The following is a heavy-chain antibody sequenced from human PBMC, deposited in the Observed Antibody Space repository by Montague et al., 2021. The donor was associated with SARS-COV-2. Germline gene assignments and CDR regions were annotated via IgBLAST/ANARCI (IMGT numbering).Heavy chain of an antibody. J-gene: IGHJ4*02. CDR2: ISASGAYI. CDR1: GFNFNDYS. D-gene: IGHD2-15*01. V-gene: IGHV3-21*01. CDR3: ARVGYCSSGRCYSGTYYFDS. Sequence: SLRLSWAASGFNFNDYSMNWVRQAPGKGLEWVSSISASGAYIFYADSLQGRFTISRDNTGNSLFLQMNSLRVEDTAVYYCARVGYCSSGRCYSGTYYFDSWGQGALVTVSS.